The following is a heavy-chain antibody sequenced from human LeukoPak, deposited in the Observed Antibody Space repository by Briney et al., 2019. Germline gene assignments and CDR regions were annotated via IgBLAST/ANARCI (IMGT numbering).Heavy chain of an antibody. D-gene: IGHD1-26*01. CDR3: ARPRGSYYGDAFDI. J-gene: IGHJ3*02. Sequence: SETLSLTCAVSGYSISSGYYWGWIRQPPGKGLEWIGSIYHSGSTYYNPSLKSRVTMSVDTSKNQFSLKLSSVTAADTAVYYCARPRGSYYGDAFDIWGQGTMVTVSS. V-gene: IGHV4-38-2*01. CDR2: IYHSGST. CDR1: GYSISSGYY.